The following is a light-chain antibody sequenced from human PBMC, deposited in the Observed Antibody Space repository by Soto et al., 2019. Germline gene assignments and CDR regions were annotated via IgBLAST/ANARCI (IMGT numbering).Light chain of an antibody. J-gene: IGKJ1*01. CDR3: QQYDSYPFT. CDR2: DAA. V-gene: IGKV1-5*01. Sequence: DIQMTQSPSTLSASVGDRVTITCRASQSISSWLDWYQQKPGKAPKLLIYDAATLESGVPSRFSGSGSGTDFTLSVSSLQPDDFATYYCQQYDSYPFTFGQGTRVEIK. CDR1: QSISSW.